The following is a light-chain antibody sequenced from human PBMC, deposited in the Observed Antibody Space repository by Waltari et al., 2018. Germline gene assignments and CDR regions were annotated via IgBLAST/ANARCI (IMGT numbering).Light chain of an antibody. J-gene: IGKJ3*01. CDR3: QQSYSTPS. CDR1: QSITNY. Sequence: DIQMTQSPSSLSASVGDRVTITCRESQSITNYLNWYQQKVGKPPSLLIYAASSLQSGVPSRFSGSGSGTDFTLTINSLQPEDFATYYCQQSYSTPSFGPGTKVDVK. CDR2: AAS. V-gene: IGKV1-39*01.